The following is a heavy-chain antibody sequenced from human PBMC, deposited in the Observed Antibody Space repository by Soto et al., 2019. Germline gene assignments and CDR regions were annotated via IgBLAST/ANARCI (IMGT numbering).Heavy chain of an antibody. V-gene: IGHV1-2*04. CDR3: ARGDGSGDLFLRYYYMDV. D-gene: IGHD3-10*01. CDR2: INPNSGGT. CDR1: GYTFTGYY. Sequence: ASVKVSCKASGYTFTGYYMHWVRQAPGQGLEWMGWINPNSGGTNYAQKFQGWVTMTRDTSISTAYMELSRLRSDDTAVYYCARGDGSGDLFLRYYYMDVWGKGTTVTVSS. J-gene: IGHJ6*03.